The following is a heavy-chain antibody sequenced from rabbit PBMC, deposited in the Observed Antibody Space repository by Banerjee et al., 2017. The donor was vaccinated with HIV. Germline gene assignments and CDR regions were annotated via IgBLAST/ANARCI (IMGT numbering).Heavy chain of an antibody. V-gene: IGHV1S45*01. CDR2: IYVGSSGDT. Sequence: QEQLEESGGDLVKPGASLTLTCTASGFSFSSVYDMCWVRQAPGKGLEWVACIYVGSSGDTYYATWANGRFTISETSSTTVTLQMTSLTAADTATYFCARYSITGGWIFDLWGPGTLVTVS. CDR1: GFSFSSVYD. D-gene: IGHD1-1*01. CDR3: ARYSITGGWIFDL. J-gene: IGHJ4*01.